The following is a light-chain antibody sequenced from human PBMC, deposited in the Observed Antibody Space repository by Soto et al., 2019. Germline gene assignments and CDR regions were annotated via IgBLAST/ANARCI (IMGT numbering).Light chain of an antibody. V-gene: IGLV3-1*01. CDR2: QDD. CDR1: QLGDKY. CDR3: QAWDSSNVV. Sequence: SYELTQPPSVSVSPGQTASITCSGHQLGDKYACWYQQKPGQSPVLVIYQDDKRPSEIPGRFSGSNSGNTATLTISGTQAMDEADYYCQAWDSSNVVFGGGTKVTVL. J-gene: IGLJ2*01.